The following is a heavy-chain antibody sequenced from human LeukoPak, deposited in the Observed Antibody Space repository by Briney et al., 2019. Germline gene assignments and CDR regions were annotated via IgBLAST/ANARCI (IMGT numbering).Heavy chain of an antibody. J-gene: IGHJ4*02. V-gene: IGHV3-23*01. CDR2: ISGSGGST. D-gene: IGHD3-22*01. CDR1: GFTFSSYA. Sequence: PGGSLRLSCAASGFTFSSYAMSWVRQAPGKGLEWVSAISGSGGSTYYADSVKGRFTISRDNSKNTLYLLMNSLRAEDTAVYYCAKVSTYYYDSSGYYYFDYWGQGTLVTVSS. CDR3: AKVSTYYYDSSGYYYFDY.